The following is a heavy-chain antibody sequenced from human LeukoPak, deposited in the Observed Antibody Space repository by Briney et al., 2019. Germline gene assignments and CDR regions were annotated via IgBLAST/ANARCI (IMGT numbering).Heavy chain of an antibody. CDR3: ARGGGYCSSTSCYSFDY. J-gene: IGHJ4*02. CDR1: GYTFTSYD. CDR2: MNPNSGNT. V-gene: IGHV1-8*01. Sequence: ASVKVSCKASGYTFTSYDINWVRQATGQGLEWMGWMNPNSGNTGYAQKFQGRVTMTRNTSISTAYMELSSLRSEDTAVYYCARGGGYCSSTSCYSFDYWGQGTLVTVSS. D-gene: IGHD2-2*02.